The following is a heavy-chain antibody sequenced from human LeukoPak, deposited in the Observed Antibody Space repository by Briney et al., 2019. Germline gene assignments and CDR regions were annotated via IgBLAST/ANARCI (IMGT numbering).Heavy chain of an antibody. D-gene: IGHD5-18*01. V-gene: IGHV1-8*03. CDR3: ARSSGYSYGSSY. CDR2: MNPNSGNT. CDR1: GYTFTSYG. Sequence: ASVKVSCKASGYTFTSYGINWVRQATGQGLEWMGWMNPNSGNTGYAQKFQGRVTITRNTSISTAYMELSSLRSEDTAVYYCARSSGYSYGSSYWGQGTLVTVSS. J-gene: IGHJ4*02.